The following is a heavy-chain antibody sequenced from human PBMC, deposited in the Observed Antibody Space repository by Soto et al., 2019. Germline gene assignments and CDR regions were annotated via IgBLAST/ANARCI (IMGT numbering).Heavy chain of an antibody. CDR1: GFIFDNYA. Sequence: PVGSLRLSCAASGFIFDNYAMAWVRQAPGKGLEWVSGISGSGGSTYYVDSVRGRFIISRDHSSNTLYLQMHSLRVEDTAVYYCAKGQNSYGYGDDHFDHWGQGTLVTVSS. J-gene: IGHJ4*02. D-gene: IGHD5-18*01. CDR3: AKGQNSYGYGDDHFDH. CDR2: ISGSGGST. V-gene: IGHV3-23*01.